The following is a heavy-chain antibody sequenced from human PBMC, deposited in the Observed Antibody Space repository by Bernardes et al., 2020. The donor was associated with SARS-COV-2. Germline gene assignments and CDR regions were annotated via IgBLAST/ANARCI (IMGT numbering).Heavy chain of an antibody. CDR1: GYTFTSYD. CDR3: ARGRNHYGVVAHQAASNNWFDP. V-gene: IGHV1-8*01. D-gene: IGHD2-2*01. J-gene: IGHJ5*02. CDR2: MNPNSGNT. Sequence: ASMKVSCKASGYTFTSYDINWVRQATGQGLEWMGWMNPNSGNTGYAQKFQGRVTMTRNTSISTAYMELSSLRSEDTAVYYCARGRNHYGVVAHQAASNNWFDPWGQGTLVTVSS.